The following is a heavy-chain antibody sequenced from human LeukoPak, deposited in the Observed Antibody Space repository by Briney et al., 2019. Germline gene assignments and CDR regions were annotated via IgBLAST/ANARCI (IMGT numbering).Heavy chain of an antibody. CDR3: ARRRASGSGFDY. J-gene: IGHJ4*02. CDR1: GFTFSSYG. CDR2: IRYDGSNK. V-gene: IGHV3-30*02. Sequence: GSLRLSCAASGFTFSSYGMHWVRQAPGKGLEWVAFIRYDGSNKYYADSVKGRFTISRDNSKNTLYLQMNSLRAEDTAVYYCARRRASGSGFDYWGQGTLVTVSS. D-gene: IGHD3-10*01.